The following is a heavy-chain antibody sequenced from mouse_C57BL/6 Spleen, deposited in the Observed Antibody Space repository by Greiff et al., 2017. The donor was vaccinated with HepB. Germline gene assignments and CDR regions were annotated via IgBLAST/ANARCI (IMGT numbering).Heavy chain of an antibody. CDR3: ARSPYYGSSYNFDY. V-gene: IGHV1-64*01. Sequence: QVQLQQSGAELVKPGASVKLSCKASGYTFTSYWMHWVKQRPGQGLEWIGMIHPNSGSTNYNEKFKSKATLTVDKSSSTAYMQLSSLTSEDSAVYYCARSPYYGSSYNFDYWGQGTTLTVSS. D-gene: IGHD1-1*01. CDR1: GYTFTSYW. J-gene: IGHJ2*01. CDR2: IHPNSGST.